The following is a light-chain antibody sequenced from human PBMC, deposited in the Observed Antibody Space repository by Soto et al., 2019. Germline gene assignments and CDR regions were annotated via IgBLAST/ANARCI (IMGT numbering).Light chain of an antibody. CDR3: QQYGSSPTT. CDR2: AAS. J-gene: IGKJ1*01. Sequence: EFVLTQSPGTLSLSPGERATLSCRASQSVSSSQLAWFQQKPGQAPRLLIYAASSRAAGIPARFSGSGSGTDFTLTISSLEPEDFAVYHCQQYGSSPTTFGQGTKVDI. V-gene: IGKV3-20*01. CDR1: QSVSSSQ.